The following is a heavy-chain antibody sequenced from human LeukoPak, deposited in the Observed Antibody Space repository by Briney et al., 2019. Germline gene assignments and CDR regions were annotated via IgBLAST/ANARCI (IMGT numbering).Heavy chain of an antibody. CDR3: AKGGRELRYFDWLLNPNYFDY. J-gene: IGHJ4*02. CDR1: VFTFCSDA. Sequence: SLSLSCAVSVFTFCSDAISCGRQAPGKGLEWVSAISGSVGSTYYADSVKGRFTIYRDNSKNPMYLQMNSLRAEDTAVYYCAKGGRELRYFDWLLNPNYFDYWGQGTLVTVSS. D-gene: IGHD3-9*01. V-gene: IGHV3-23*01. CDR2: ISGSVGST.